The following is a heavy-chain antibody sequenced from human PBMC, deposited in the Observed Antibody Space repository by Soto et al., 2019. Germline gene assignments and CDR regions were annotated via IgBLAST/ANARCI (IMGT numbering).Heavy chain of an antibody. V-gene: IGHV1-18*01. CDR1: GYTFTSYG. J-gene: IGHJ6*02. CDR2: ISAYNGNT. CDR3: AKDQGVPAAQESYGMDV. Sequence: QVQLVQSGAEVKKPGASVKVSCKASGYTFTSYGISWVRQAPGQGLEWMGWISAYNGNTNYAQKLQGRVTMTTDTSTSTAYMELRSLSSDEKAVYYCAKDQGVPAAQESYGMDVWGQGTTVTVSS. D-gene: IGHD2-2*01.